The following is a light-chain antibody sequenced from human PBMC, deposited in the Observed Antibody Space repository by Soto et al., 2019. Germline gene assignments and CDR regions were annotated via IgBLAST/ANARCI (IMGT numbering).Light chain of an antibody. V-gene: IGLV2-8*01. J-gene: IGLJ1*01. Sequence: QSALAQPPSASGSPGQSVAISCTGTSSDVGGYNYVSWYQQHPGKAPKLMIYEVNKRPSGVPDRSSGSKSGNTASLTVTALQAEDEADYYCSSYAGSSNVFATGTKVTVL. CDR2: EVN. CDR1: SSDVGGYNY. CDR3: SSYAGSSNV.